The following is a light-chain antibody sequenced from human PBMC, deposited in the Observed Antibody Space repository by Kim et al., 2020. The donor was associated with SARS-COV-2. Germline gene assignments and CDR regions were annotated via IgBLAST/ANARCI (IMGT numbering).Light chain of an antibody. J-gene: IGLJ2*01. V-gene: IGLV3-1*01. CDR3: QAWDSSTVV. Sequence: SSELTQPPSVSVSPGQTASITCSGDKLGDKYACWYQQKPGQSPLLVIYQDNKRPSGIPERFSGSNSGNTATLTISGTQAMDEADYYCQAWDSSTVVFGGGTQLTVL. CDR1: KLGDKY. CDR2: QDN.